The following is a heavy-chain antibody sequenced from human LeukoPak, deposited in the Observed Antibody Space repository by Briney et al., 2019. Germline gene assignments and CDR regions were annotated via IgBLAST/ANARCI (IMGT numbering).Heavy chain of an antibody. V-gene: IGHV3-23*01. D-gene: IGHD3-22*01. J-gene: IGHJ4*02. CDR1: GFTFSSYS. Sequence: GGSLRLSCAASGFTFSSYSMSWVRQAPGKGLEWVSAISGGGGSTYYADSVKGRFTISRDNSKNTLYLQMNSLRAEDTAVYYCAKPSTSDYYDSSGYYLIDYWGQGTLVTVSS. CDR3: AKPSTSDYYDSSGYYLIDY. CDR2: ISGGGGST.